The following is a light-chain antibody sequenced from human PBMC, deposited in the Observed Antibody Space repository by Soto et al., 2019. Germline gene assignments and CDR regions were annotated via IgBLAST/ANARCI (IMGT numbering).Light chain of an antibody. J-gene: IGKJ1*01. CDR1: QGIRSK. V-gene: IGKV1-6*01. CDR2: AAS. CDR3: LQDYTYPRT. Sequence: AILMTQSPSSLSASVGDRVTITCRASQGIRSKLAWYQKKPGKAPKLLIYAASNLQSGVPSRFSGSGYGSEFTLTISSLQPEDFASYYCLQDYTYPRTFGQGTTVEI.